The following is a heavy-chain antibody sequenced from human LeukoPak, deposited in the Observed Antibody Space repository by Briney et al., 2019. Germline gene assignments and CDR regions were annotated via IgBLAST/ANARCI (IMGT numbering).Heavy chain of an antibody. D-gene: IGHD5-24*01. CDR2: INHSGST. CDR3: ARGGPGGWLQFIPKDPMKGLDY. Sequence: PSETLSLTCAVYGGTFSGYYWSWIRQPPGKGLEWIGEINHSGSTNYNPSLKSRVTISVDTSKNQFSLKLSSVTAADTAVYYCARGGPGGWLQFIPKDPMKGLDYWGQGTLVTVSS. CDR1: GGTFSGYY. J-gene: IGHJ4*02. V-gene: IGHV4-34*01.